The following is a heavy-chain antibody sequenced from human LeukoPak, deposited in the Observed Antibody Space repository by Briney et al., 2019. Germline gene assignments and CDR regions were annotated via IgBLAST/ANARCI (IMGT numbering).Heavy chain of an antibody. Sequence: ASVKVSCKASGYTFTSYGISWVRQAPGQGLEWMGWISAYNGNTNYAQKLQGRVTMTTDTSTSTAYMELRSLRSDDTAVEYCARGAFRAAVARKSPFDGWGQGTLVTGSS. CDR2: ISAYNGNT. J-gene: IGHJ4*02. CDR3: ARGAFRAAVARKSPFDG. D-gene: IGHD6-19*01. CDR1: GYTFTSYG. V-gene: IGHV1-18*01.